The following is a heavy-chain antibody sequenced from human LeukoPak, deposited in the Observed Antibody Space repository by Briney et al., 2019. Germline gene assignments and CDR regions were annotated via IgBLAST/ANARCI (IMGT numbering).Heavy chain of an antibody. V-gene: IGHV3-9*01. J-gene: IGHJ4*02. CDR1: GFTFYSYA. Sequence: PGGSLRLSCAASGFTFYSYAMHWVRHFPGKGLEWVAGVSWNSGTVSYADSVKGRFTISRDNAKNSLYLQMENLRAQDTALYYCVKDLHFDYWSGYLDYWGQGSLVSVSS. CDR3: VKDLHFDYWSGYLDY. D-gene: IGHD3-3*01. CDR2: VSWNSGTV.